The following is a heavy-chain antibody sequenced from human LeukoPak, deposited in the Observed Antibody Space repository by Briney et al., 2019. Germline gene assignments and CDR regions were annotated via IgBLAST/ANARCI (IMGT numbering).Heavy chain of an antibody. CDR2: IYHSGST. CDR1: GYSLSSGYY. J-gene: IGHJ4*02. V-gene: IGHV4-38-2*01. CDR3: ARLIGPVLRFLEWYEGYSYSFDY. Sequence: SETLSLTCAVSGYSLSSGYYWGWIRQPPGKGLEWIGSIYHSGSTYYNPSLKSRVTISVDTSKNQFSLKLSSVTAADTAVYYCARLIGPVLRFLEWYEGYSYSFDYWGQGTLVTVSS. D-gene: IGHD3-3*01.